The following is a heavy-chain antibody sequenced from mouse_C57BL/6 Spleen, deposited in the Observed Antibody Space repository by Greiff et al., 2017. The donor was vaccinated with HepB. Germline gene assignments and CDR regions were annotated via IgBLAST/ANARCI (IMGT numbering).Heavy chain of an antibody. CDR2: ISYDGSN. V-gene: IGHV3-6*01. CDR3: ARRGYTAWFAY. J-gene: IGHJ3*01. D-gene: IGHD2-2*01. CDR1: GYSITSGYY. Sequence: ESGPGLVKPSQSLSLTCSVTGYSITSGYYWNWIRQFPGNKLEWMGYISYDGSNNYNPSLKNRISITRDTSKNQFFLKLNSVTTEDTATYYCARRGYTAWFAYWGQGTLVTVSA.